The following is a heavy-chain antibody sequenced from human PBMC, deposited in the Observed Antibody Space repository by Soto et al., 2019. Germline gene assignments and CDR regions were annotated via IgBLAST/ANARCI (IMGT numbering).Heavy chain of an antibody. CDR3: ARVMEDKLLDY. J-gene: IGHJ4*02. V-gene: IGHV4-59*01. CDR1: GGSISSYY. CDR2: IYYSGST. D-gene: IGHD1-1*01. Sequence: QVQLQESGPGLVKPSETLSLTCTVSGGSISSYYWSWIRQPPGKGLEWIGYIYYSGSTNHNPSLKSRVTISVDTSKNQFSLKLSSVTAADTAVYYCARVMEDKLLDYWGQGTLVTVSS.